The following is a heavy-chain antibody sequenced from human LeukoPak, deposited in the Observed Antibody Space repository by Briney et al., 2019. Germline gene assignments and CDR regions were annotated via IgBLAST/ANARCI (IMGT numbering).Heavy chain of an antibody. CDR2: ISDNGGST. D-gene: IGHD3-10*01. V-gene: IGHV3-23*01. Sequence: PGGSLRLSCAASGFTFSSYVMNWVRQAGKGLEWVSAISDNGGSTYYADSLKGRFTISRDNSKNTLYLQMNSLRAEDTAVYYCAIGKGTSAGSFDYWGQGTRVTVSS. CDR1: GFTFSSYV. CDR3: AIGKGTSAGSFDY. J-gene: IGHJ4*02.